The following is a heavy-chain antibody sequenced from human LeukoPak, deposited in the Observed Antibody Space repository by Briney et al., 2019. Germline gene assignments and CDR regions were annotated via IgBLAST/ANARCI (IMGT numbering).Heavy chain of an antibody. CDR3: ARHRSYDSSGLGIDY. CDR1: GFTFSNYA. V-gene: IGHV5-51*01. Sequence: PGGSLRLSCEASGFTFSNYAMSWVRQMPGKGLEWMRIIYPGDSDTRYSPSFQGQVTISADKSISTAYLQLSSLKASDTAMYYCARHRSYDSSGLGIDYWGQGALVTVSS. J-gene: IGHJ4*02. D-gene: IGHD3-22*01. CDR2: IYPGDSDT.